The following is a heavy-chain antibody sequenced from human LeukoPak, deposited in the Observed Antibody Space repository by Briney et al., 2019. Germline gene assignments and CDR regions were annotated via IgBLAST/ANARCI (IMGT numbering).Heavy chain of an antibody. CDR3: ARDLIAAAGRFVC. J-gene: IGHJ4*02. CDR2: INPSGGST. D-gene: IGHD6-13*01. CDR1: GYTFTSYG. V-gene: IGHV1-46*01. Sequence: ASVKVSCKASGYTFTSYGISWVRQAPGQGLEWMGIINPSGGSTSYAQKFQGRVTMTRDMSTSTVYMELSSLRSEDTAVYYCARDLIAAAGRFVCWGQGTLVTVSS.